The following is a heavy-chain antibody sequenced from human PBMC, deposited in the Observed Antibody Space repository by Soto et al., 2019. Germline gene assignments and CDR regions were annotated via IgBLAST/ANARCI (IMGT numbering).Heavy chain of an antibody. CDR2: IWYDGSNK. CDR3: ARDYTHWGSYRYDYYYYGMDV. D-gene: IGHD3-16*02. CDR1: GFTFSSYG. J-gene: IGHJ6*02. V-gene: IGHV3-33*01. Sequence: PGGSLRLSCAASGFTFSSYGMHWVRQAPGKGLEWVAVIWYDGSNKYYADSVKGRFTISRDNSKNTLYLQMNSLRAEDTAVYYCARDYTHWGSYRYDYYYYGMDVWGQGTTVTVSS.